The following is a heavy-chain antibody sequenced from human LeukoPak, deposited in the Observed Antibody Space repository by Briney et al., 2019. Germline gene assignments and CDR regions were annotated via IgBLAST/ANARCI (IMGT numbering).Heavy chain of an antibody. D-gene: IGHD3-22*01. Sequence: GGSLRLSCAASGFTFSHYGMHWVRQAPGKGLEWVAGISFDGSYKYYADSVKGRFTISRDNSKNTLYLQMNSLRAEDTAVYYCAKSVDDSSGWPAFDIWGQGTMVNVSS. J-gene: IGHJ3*02. CDR3: AKSVDDSSGWPAFDI. CDR2: ISFDGSYK. CDR1: GFTFSHYG. V-gene: IGHV3-30*18.